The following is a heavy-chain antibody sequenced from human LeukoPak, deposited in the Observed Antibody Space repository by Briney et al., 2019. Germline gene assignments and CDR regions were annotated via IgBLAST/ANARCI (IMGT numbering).Heavy chain of an antibody. D-gene: IGHD4-17*01. CDR1: GFTFSSYG. J-gene: IGHJ4*02. Sequence: PGGSLRLSCAASGFTFSSYGMHWLRQPPGKGLEWIGSIYYSGSTYYNPSLKSRVTISVDTSKNQFSLKLSSVTAADTAVYYCARYTTVTYFDYWGQGTLVTVSS. V-gene: IGHV4-39*01. CDR3: ARYTTVTYFDY. CDR2: IYYSGST.